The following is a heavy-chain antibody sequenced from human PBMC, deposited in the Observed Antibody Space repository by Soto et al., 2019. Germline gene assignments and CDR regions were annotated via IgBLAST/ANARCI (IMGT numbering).Heavy chain of an antibody. Sequence: QLQLQESGPGLVKPSETLSLTCTVSGGSISSSSYYWAWVRQPPGKGLEWIGSVYYSGTTYYNPSLKSLVTISGDTSKNQFSLRLSSVTAADTAVFYCARLIHCKTTSCYFDYWGQGTLVTVSS. V-gene: IGHV4-39*01. CDR2: VYYSGTT. J-gene: IGHJ4*02. CDR1: GGSISSSSYY. CDR3: ARLIHCKTTSCYFDY. D-gene: IGHD2-2*01.